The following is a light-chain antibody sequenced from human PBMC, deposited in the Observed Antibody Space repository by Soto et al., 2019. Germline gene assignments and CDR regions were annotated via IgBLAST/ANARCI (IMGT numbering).Light chain of an antibody. V-gene: IGKV2-30*02. J-gene: IGKJ1*01. CDR2: KIS. CDR3: MQGSHWLSCT. CDR1: ESLVHSDGNTY. Sequence: DVVMTQSPLSLSVTLGQPASISCRSSESLVHSDGNTYLHWYQQRPGQSPRRLIYKISRRDSGVPDRFSGSGSATDFTQRISRVEAEDVGVYYCMQGSHWLSCTFGQRTKFDIK.